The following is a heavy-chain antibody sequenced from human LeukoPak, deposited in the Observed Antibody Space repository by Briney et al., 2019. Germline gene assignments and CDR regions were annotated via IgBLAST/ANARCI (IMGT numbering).Heavy chain of an antibody. CDR2: INHSGST. CDR3: ARPMIGPYYYYYMDV. CDR1: GGSFSGYY. V-gene: IGHV4-34*01. D-gene: IGHD3-22*01. Sequence: PSETLSLTCAVYGGSFSGYYWSWIRQPPGKGLEWIGEINHSGSTSYNPSLKSRVTISVDTSKNQFSLKLSSVTAADTAVYYCARPMIGPYYYYYMDVWGKGTTVTVSS. J-gene: IGHJ6*03.